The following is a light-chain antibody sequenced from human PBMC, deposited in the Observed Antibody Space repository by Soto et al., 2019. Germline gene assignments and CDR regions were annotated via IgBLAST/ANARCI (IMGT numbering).Light chain of an antibody. V-gene: IGKV1-33*01. J-gene: IGKJ3*01. CDR2: GAY. Sequence: DIQMTQSPSSLSASIGDRVTITCQASQDIKKYLSWYQQRPGRAPKLLIYGAYYLETGVPSRFSGRGYGTDFPLAISSLQPEDIATYYCQHYDKLPPFSFGAGTKVTMK. CDR3: QHYDKLPPFS. CDR1: QDIKKY.